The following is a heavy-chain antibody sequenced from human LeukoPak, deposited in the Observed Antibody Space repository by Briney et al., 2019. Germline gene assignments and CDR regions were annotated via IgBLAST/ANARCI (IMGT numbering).Heavy chain of an antibody. CDR3: ARQWPKSSGYCLFDY. D-gene: IGHD3-22*01. Sequence: SVKVSCKTSGGTFSNINWVRQAPGQGLEWMGGIIPIFGTANYAQKFQGRVTITADESTSTAYMELRGLTSEDTAVYYCARQWPKSSGYCLFDYWGQGTLVTVSS. CDR1: GGTFSN. V-gene: IGHV1-69*13. CDR2: IIPIFGTA. J-gene: IGHJ4*02.